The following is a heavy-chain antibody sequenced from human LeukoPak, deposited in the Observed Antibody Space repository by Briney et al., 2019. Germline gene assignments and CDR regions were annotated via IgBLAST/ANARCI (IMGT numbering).Heavy chain of an antibody. Sequence: SETLSLTCAVFGGFISSYYWSWIRQPPGKGLEWIGYIYYSGSTNYNPSLKSRVTISVDTSKNQFSLKLRSVTAADTAVYYCARDVHYGSGVDAFDIWGQGTMVTVSS. CDR3: ARDVHYGSGVDAFDI. V-gene: IGHV4-59*01. J-gene: IGHJ3*02. CDR1: GGFISSYY. CDR2: IYYSGST. D-gene: IGHD3-10*01.